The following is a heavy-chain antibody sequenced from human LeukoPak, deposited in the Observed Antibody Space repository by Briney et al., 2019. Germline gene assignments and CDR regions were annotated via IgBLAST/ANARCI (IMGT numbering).Heavy chain of an antibody. CDR1: GFTLSSYA. V-gene: IGHV3-64*01. CDR2: ISINGGST. Sequence: PGGSLRLSCAASGFTLSSYAMHWVRQAPGKGLEYVSAISINGGSTYYANSVKGRFTISRDNSKNTLYLQMGSLRAEDMAVYYCARERPASRDGFNALEHWGQGTLITVSS. D-gene: IGHD5-24*01. CDR3: ARERPASRDGFNALEH. J-gene: IGHJ1*01.